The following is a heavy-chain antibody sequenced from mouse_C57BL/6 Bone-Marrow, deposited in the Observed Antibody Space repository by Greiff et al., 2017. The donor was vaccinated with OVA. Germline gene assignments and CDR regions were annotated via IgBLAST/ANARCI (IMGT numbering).Heavy chain of an antibody. CDR3: ARSDYDYDNYWYFDV. V-gene: IGHV1-26*01. CDR1: GYTFTDYY. J-gene: IGHJ1*03. Sequence: EVQLQQSGPELVKPGASVKISCKASGYTFTDYYMNWVKQSHGKSLEWIGDINPNNGGTSYNQKFKGKATLTVVKSSSTSYMELRSLTSEDSAVYYCARSDYDYDNYWYFDVWGTGTTVTVSS. CDR2: INPNNGGT. D-gene: IGHD2-4*01.